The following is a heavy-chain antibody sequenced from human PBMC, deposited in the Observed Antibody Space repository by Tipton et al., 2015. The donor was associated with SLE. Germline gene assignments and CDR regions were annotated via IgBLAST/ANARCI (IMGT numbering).Heavy chain of an antibody. J-gene: IGHJ4*02. CDR2: IWFDGHIE. V-gene: IGHV3-33*01. Sequence: SLRLSCAASGFSFSRYTIHWVRQAPGKGLEWVAVIWFDGHIEDYVDSVKGRFTVSRDSSKNTLYLQMNNLRAEDTALYYCARDNGFYFDSWGQGTLVTVSS. CDR3: ARDNGFYFDS. D-gene: IGHD6-25*01. CDR1: GFSFSRYT.